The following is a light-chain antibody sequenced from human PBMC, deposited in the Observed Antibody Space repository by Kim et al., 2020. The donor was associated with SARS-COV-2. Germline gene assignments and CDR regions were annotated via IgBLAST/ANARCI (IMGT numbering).Light chain of an antibody. CDR2: QHT. V-gene: IGLV3-1*01. CDR3: QAWDSSTAV. CDR1: KLGDKY. J-gene: IGLJ3*02. Sequence: SYELTQPPSVSVSPGQTASITCSGSKLGDKYAYWYQKKPGQSPVLVIYQHTKRPSGISQRFSGSSSGNTATLTISRAQTMDEADYCCQAWDSSTAVFGGGTQLTVL.